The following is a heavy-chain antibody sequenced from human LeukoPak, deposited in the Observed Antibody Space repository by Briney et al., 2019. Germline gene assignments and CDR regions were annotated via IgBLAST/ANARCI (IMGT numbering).Heavy chain of an antibody. J-gene: IGHJ4*02. D-gene: IGHD6-6*01. CDR2: IFYTGST. CDR3: ARAHPAYSSSSGFDY. V-gene: IGHV4-59*11. Sequence: SETLSLTCTVSIVSISSHYWSWIRQPPGKGPEWIGYIFYTGSTSYNPSLRSRITISVDTSKNQFSLRLNSLTAADTAVYFCARAHPAYSSSSGFDYWGQGTLVTVSS. CDR1: IVSISSHY.